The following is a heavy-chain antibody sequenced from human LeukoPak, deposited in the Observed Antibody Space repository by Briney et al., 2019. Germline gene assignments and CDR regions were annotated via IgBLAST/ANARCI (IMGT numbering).Heavy chain of an antibody. V-gene: IGHV4-59*01. D-gene: IGHD1-26*01. CDR3: AREATTRFYFDF. CDR2: IYNSGST. J-gene: IGHJ4*02. Sequence: SETLSLTCSASGASISGSDWSWIRQPPGKGLEWIGYIYNSGSTNYNPALKSRVTISVNTSKNQFSLKLSSVTAADTAVYYCAREATTRFYFDFWGQGTLVTVSS. CDR1: GASISGSD.